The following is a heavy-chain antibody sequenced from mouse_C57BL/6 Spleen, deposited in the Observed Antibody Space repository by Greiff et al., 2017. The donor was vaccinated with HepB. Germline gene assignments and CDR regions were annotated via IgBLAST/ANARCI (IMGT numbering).Heavy chain of an antibody. CDR2: INPINGGT. CDR1: GYTFTDSY. CDR3: ASVNYKSNYAGYLDY. J-gene: IGHJ2*01. V-gene: IGHV1-26*01. Sequence: EVQLQQSGPELVKPGASVKISCKASGYTFTDSYMNWVKQSPGKSLEWIGGINPINGGTSYKQKFKGKATLTVDKSSSTAYMELRSLTSEDSAVYYCASVNYKSNYAGYLDYWGQGTTLTVSS. D-gene: IGHD2-5*01.